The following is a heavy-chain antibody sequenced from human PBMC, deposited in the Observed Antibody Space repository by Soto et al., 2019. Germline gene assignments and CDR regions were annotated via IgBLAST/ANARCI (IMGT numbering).Heavy chain of an antibody. CDR1: GGSISSGGYY. Sequence: QVQLQESGPGLVKPSQTLSLTCTVSGGSISSGGYYWSWIRQQRGKGLEWIGYIYYSGSTYYNPSIKSRVTISVDTSKNQCSLKLSAVTAADTAVYYCARAAHYSSPFRWFDPWGQGTLVTVSS. D-gene: IGHD6-13*01. V-gene: IGHV4-31*03. J-gene: IGHJ5*02. CDR2: IYYSGST. CDR3: ARAAHYSSPFRWFDP.